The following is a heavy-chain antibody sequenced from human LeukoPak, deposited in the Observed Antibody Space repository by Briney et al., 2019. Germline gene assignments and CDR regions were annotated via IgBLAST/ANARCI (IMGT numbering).Heavy chain of an antibody. V-gene: IGHV3-33*01. D-gene: IGHD2-15*01. CDR2: IWYDGSNK. CDR1: GFTFSSYG. CDR3: ARGEVVVVAATSDHFDY. J-gene: IGHJ4*02. Sequence: GGSLRLSCAASGFTFSSYGMHWVRQAPGKGLEWVAVIWYDGSNKYYADSVKGRFTISRDNSKNTLYLQMNSLRAEDTAVYYCARGEVVVVAATSDHFDYWGQGTLVTVSS.